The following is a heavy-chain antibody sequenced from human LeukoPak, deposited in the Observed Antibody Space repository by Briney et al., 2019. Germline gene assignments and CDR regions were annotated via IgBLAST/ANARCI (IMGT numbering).Heavy chain of an antibody. Sequence: GGSLRLSCAASGFTFSSYAMHWVRQAPGKGLEWVAVISYDGSNKYYADSVKGRFTISRDNSRNTLYLQMNSLRAEDTAVYYCARDYSYGSGSYYEYYFDYWGQGTLVTVSS. V-gene: IGHV3-30-3*01. CDR3: ARDYSYGSGSYYEYYFDY. CDR1: GFTFSSYA. CDR2: ISYDGSNK. D-gene: IGHD3-10*01. J-gene: IGHJ4*02.